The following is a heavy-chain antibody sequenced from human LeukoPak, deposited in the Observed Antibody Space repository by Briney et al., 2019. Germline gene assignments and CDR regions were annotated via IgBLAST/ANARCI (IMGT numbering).Heavy chain of an antibody. D-gene: IGHD1-26*01. V-gene: IGHV3-21*01. Sequence: PGGSLRLSCAASGFTFSSYSMNWVRQAPGKGLEWVSSISSSSSYIYYADSVKGRFTISRDNAKNSLYLQMNSLRAEDTAVYYCARDIRVGATPVFDCWVQGTLVTVSS. J-gene: IGHJ4*02. CDR2: ISSSSSYI. CDR3: ARDIRVGATPVFDC. CDR1: GFTFSSYS.